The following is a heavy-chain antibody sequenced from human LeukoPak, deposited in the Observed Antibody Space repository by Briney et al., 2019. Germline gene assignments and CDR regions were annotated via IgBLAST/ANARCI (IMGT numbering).Heavy chain of an antibody. V-gene: IGHV3-74*01. D-gene: IGHD3-22*01. CDR3: TREHISGPRQTDAFDI. Sequence: GGSLRLSCVASGFTLGNHWMHWVRQAPGKGLVWVSRISGDEIWTSYADSVKGRFTISRDNAKDTLYLQMNGLRTEDTAVYYCTREHISGPRQTDAFDIWGRGTMVTVSS. CDR1: GFTLGNHW. J-gene: IGHJ3*02. CDR2: ISGDEIWT.